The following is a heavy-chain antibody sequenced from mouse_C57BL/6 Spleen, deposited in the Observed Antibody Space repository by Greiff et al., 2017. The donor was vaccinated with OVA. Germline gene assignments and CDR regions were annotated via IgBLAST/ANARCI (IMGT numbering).Heavy chain of an antibody. J-gene: IGHJ4*01. CDR2: ISYDGSN. Sequence: VQLKESGPGLVKPSQSLSLTCSVTGYSITSGYYWNWIRQFPGNKLEWMGYISYDGSNNYNPSLKNRISITRDTSKNQFFLKLNSVTTEDTATYYCARDKGAMDYWGQGTSVTVSS. CDR3: ARDKGAMDY. CDR1: GYSITSGYY. V-gene: IGHV3-6*01.